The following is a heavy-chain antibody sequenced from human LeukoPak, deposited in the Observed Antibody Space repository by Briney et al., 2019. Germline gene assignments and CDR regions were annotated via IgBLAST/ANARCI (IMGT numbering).Heavy chain of an antibody. CDR2: ISGSGGST. D-gene: IGHD6-19*01. CDR3: AKDRGMLVAVAGYYFDY. CDR1: GFTFSSYA. J-gene: IGHJ4*02. Sequence: GGSLRLSCAASGFTFSSYAMSWVRQAPGKGLEWVSAISGSGGSTYYADSVKGRFTISRDNSKNTLYLQMNSLRAEDTAVYYCAKDRGMLVAVAGYYFDYWGQGPLVTVSS. V-gene: IGHV3-23*01.